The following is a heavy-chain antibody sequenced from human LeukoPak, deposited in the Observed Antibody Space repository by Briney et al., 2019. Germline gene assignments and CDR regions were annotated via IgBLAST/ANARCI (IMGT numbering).Heavy chain of an antibody. J-gene: IGHJ6*02. D-gene: IGHD1-1*01. Sequence: SVKVSCKASGGTFSSYAISWVRQAPGQGLEWMGGIIPIFGTANYAQKFQGRVTITADESTGTAYMELSSLRSEDTAVYYCARGRSQLIQYYYYGMDVWGQGTTVTVSS. V-gene: IGHV1-69*13. CDR2: IIPIFGTA. CDR3: ARGRSQLIQYYYYGMDV. CDR1: GGTFSSYA.